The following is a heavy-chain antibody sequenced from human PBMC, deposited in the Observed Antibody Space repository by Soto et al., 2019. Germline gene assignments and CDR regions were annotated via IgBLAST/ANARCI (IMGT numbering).Heavy chain of an antibody. J-gene: IGHJ6*02. Sequence: TSETLSLTCAVSGGSISSGGYSWSWIRQPPGKGLEWIGYIYHSGSTYYNPSLKSRVTISVDRSKNQFSLKLSSVTAADTAVYYCARYCSGGSCSPDMDVWGQGTTVTVSS. D-gene: IGHD2-15*01. CDR3: ARYCSGGSCSPDMDV. V-gene: IGHV4-30-2*01. CDR2: IYHSGST. CDR1: GGSISSGGYS.